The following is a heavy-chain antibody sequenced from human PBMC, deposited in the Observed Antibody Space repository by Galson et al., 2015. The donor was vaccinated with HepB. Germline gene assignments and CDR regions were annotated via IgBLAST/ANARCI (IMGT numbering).Heavy chain of an antibody. J-gene: IGHJ2*01. V-gene: IGHV3-66*01. D-gene: IGHD6-13*01. CDR2: IYNGGST. CDR3: ARDGYSSSWYVRYFDL. Sequence: SLRLSCAASGFTVSSNYMSWVRQAPGKGLEWVSVIYNGGSTYYADSVKGRFTISRDNSKNTLYLQMNSLRAGDTAVYYCARDGYSSSWYVRYFDLWGRGTLVTVSS. CDR1: GFTVSSNY.